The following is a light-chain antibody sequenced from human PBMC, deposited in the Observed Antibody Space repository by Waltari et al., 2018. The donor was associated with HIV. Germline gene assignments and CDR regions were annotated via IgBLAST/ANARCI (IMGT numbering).Light chain of an antibody. J-gene: IGKJ5*01. CDR2: DAS. Sequence: DIQMTQSPSSLSASVGDRVTLTCQASQDISNCVNWYQQKPGKAPNLLIYDASSLQTVVPSRFSGSGSGTDFTFTITSLQPEDIATYYCQQYDNLPITFGQGTRLEIK. V-gene: IGKV1-33*01. CDR1: QDISNC. CDR3: QQYDNLPIT.